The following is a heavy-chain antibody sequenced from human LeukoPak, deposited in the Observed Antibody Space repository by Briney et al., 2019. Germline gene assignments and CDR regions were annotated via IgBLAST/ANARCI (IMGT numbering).Heavy chain of an antibody. CDR2: INSDGSST. Sequence: QPGGSLRLSCAASGFTFSSYWMHWVRQAPGKGLVWVSRINSDGSSTSYADSVKGRFTISRDNAKNTLYLQMNSLRAEDTAVYYCARSPRGVGAPFDYWGQGTLVTVSS. J-gene: IGHJ4*02. CDR1: GFTFSSYW. CDR3: ARSPRGVGAPFDY. V-gene: IGHV3-74*01. D-gene: IGHD1-26*01.